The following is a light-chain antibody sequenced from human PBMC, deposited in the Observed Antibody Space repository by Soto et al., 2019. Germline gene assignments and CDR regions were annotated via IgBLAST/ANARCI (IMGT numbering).Light chain of an antibody. CDR1: QSLTKW. CDR2: KTS. V-gene: IGKV1-5*03. CDR3: QHCTDYSLT. J-gene: IGKJ1*01. Sequence: DIHMTQSPSTLSASVGDRVTITCRASQSLTKWLAWYQQKPGKAPNLLIYKTSSLESGVPSRFSGSGSGTEFTLTISSLQPDDFATYYCQHCTDYSLTFGEGTKVEVK.